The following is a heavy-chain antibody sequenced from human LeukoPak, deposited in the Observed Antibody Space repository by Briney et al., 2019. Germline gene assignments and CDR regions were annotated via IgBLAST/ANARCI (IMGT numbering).Heavy chain of an antibody. CDR1: GFSFSSYW. Sequence: AGSLTLSCAASGFSFSSYWLHWVRQAPGAGLVWVSRISSDGSSTIYADSVKGRFTISRDNAKNTVYLQMNSLRADDTAVYYCARGLPSLSYYSWGQGTLVTVSS. CDR2: ISSDGSST. J-gene: IGHJ4*02. D-gene: IGHD3-10*01. V-gene: IGHV3-74*01. CDR3: ARGLPSLSYYS.